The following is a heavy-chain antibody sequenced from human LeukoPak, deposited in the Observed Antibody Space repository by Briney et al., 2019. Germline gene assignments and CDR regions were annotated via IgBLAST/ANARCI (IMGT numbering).Heavy chain of an antibody. J-gene: IGHJ4*02. CDR1: GNSISSGDNY. D-gene: IGHD3-22*01. Sequence: PSETLSLTCTVSGNSISSGDNYWSWIRQPVGKGLEWIGRIYTSGSTNYNPSLKSRVTISGDTSKNQFSLRLSSVTAADTAVYYCARASYSYDINGWVPFDYWGQGTLVTVSS. CDR2: IYTSGST. CDR3: ARASYSYDINGWVPFDY. V-gene: IGHV4-61*02.